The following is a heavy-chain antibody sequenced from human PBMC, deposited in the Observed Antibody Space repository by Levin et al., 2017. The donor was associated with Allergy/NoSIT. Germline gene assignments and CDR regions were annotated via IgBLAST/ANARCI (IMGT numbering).Heavy chain of an antibody. CDR1: GDSISSYH. V-gene: IGHV4-59*01. CDR3: ARDQGSSGWYGWIDS. CDR2: LYYSGST. J-gene: IGHJ5*01. Sequence: SETLSLTCTVSGDSISSYHWNWLRQPPGKELEWIGCLYYSGSTKYNPPLKSRVTISVDATKNQFSLKLSSVTAADTAVYYCARDQGSSGWYGWIDSWGQGTLVTVSS. D-gene: IGHD6-19*01.